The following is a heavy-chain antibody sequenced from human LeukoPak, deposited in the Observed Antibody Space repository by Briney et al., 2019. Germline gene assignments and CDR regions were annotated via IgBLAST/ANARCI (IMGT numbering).Heavy chain of an antibody. Sequence: GGSLRLSCAASGFTISSYAMNWVRKAPAKGQELVSVVTGCGGNIHYADSAKGRFTISRDNSKNKLYLQMNSLRAEDTAVYYCAKDRAVPGIPVTWFDPWGQGTLVTVSS. CDR3: AKDRAVPGIPVTWFDP. D-gene: IGHD6-19*01. CDR2: VTGCGGNI. V-gene: IGHV3-23*01. J-gene: IGHJ5*02. CDR1: GFTISSYA.